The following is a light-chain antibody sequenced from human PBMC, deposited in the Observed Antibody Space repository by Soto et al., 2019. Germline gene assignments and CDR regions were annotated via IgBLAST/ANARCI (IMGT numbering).Light chain of an antibody. CDR2: DVS. CDR3: SSYTSSPYVV. Sequence: QSVLTQPASVSGSPGQSITISCTGTSSDVGGYNYVSWYQQHPGKAPKLMIYDVSNRPSGVSNRFSGSKSGNTASLTISGLQAEDEADYDCSSYTSSPYVVFGGGTKLTVL. J-gene: IGLJ2*01. V-gene: IGLV2-14*01. CDR1: SSDVGGYNY.